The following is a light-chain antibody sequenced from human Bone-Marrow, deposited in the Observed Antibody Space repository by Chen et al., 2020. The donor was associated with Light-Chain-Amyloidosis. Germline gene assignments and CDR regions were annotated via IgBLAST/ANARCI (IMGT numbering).Light chain of an antibody. J-gene: IGLJ3*02. CDR2: DVS. V-gene: IGLV2-14*01. Sequence: QSALTQPASVSGSPGQSITISCTGTSSDVGGYNYVSWYQQHPGKAPKLMIYDVSNRPSGVPDRFSGFKSGTSASLAITGLQAEDEADYYCQSYDSSLSGWVFGGGTKLTVL. CDR3: QSYDSSLSGWV. CDR1: SSDVGGYNY.